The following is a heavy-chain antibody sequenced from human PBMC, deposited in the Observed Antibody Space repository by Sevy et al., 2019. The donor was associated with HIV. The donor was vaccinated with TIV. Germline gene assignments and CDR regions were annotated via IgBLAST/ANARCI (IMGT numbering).Heavy chain of an antibody. CDR3: AREVVIGGYGMDV. J-gene: IGHJ6*02. CDR2: VYHTGST. Sequence: SETLALTCTVSGGSSSVYYWSWIRQPPGKELEYIGYVYHTGSTNYNPSLKSRVTISVDTSKNQFSLKLSSVTAADTAVYYCAREVVIGGYGMDVWGQGTTVTVSS. V-gene: IGHV4-59*01. D-gene: IGHD3-22*01. CDR1: GGSSSVYY.